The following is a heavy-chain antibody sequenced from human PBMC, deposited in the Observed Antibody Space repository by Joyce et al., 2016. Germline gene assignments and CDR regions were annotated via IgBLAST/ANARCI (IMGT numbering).Heavy chain of an antibody. CDR1: GGSINPYY. V-gene: IGHV4-59*01. D-gene: IGHD2-2*01. J-gene: IGHJ6*02. Sequence: QVQLQESVPGLVKPSETLSLTCTVSGGSINPYYWSWIRQPPGKGLEWIGYISYSGTANYAPSLKSRVTISVDTAKNQISLKVTSVTAADTAVYYCARDRNEGYCTSARCYYYYYYGMDVWGQGTTVTVSS. CDR3: ARDRNEGYCTSARCYYYYYYGMDV. CDR2: ISYSGTA.